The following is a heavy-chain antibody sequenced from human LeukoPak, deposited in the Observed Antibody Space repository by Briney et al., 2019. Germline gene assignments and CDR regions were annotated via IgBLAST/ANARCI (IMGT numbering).Heavy chain of an antibody. Sequence: PGGSLRLSCAASGFTFSTYAMSWARQAPGKGLEWVSATSGSGGSTYYADSVKGRFTISRDNSKNTLFLQMNSLRAEDTAVYYCAKDGYGVFDYWGQGTLVTVSS. V-gene: IGHV3-23*01. CDR3: AKDGYGVFDY. CDR1: GFTFSTYA. J-gene: IGHJ4*02. D-gene: IGHD4-17*01. CDR2: TSGSGGST.